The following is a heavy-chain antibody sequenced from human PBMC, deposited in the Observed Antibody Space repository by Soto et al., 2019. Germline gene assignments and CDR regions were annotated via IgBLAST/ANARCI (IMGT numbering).Heavy chain of an antibody. D-gene: IGHD3-22*01. CDR1: GGTFSSYA. CDR2: IIPIFGTA. J-gene: IGHJ4*02. CDR3: ARAYSSGYYFDY. V-gene: IGHV1-69*13. Sequence: SVKVSCKASGGTFSSYAISWVRQAPGQGLEWMGGIIPIFGTANYAQKFQGRVTITADESTSTAYMELSSLRSEDTAVYYCARAYSSGYYFDYWGQGTLVTVSS.